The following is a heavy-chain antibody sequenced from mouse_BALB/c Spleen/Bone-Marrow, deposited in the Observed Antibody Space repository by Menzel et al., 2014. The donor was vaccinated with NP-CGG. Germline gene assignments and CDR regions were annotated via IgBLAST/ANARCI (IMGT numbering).Heavy chain of an antibody. CDR1: GYTFTSYV. D-gene: IGHD5-1-1*01. CDR2: INPYNDGT. V-gene: IGHV1-14*01. CDR3: ARWRYPYAMDY. J-gene: IGHJ4*01. Sequence: VQLKESGPELAKPGASVKMSCKASGYTFTSYVMHWVKQKPGQGLEWIGYINPYNDGTKYNEKFKGKATLTSDKSSSTAYMELSSLTSEDSAVYYCARWRYPYAMDYWGQGTSVTVSS.